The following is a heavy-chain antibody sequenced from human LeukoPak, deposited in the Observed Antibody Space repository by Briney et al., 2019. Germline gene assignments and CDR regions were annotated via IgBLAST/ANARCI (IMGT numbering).Heavy chain of an antibody. CDR3: ARDSPSRYCSSTSCYLDAFDI. CDR1: GFTFSDYY. V-gene: IGHV3-11*01. CDR2: ISGSGDTI. Sequence: GGSLRLSCAASGFTFSDYYMSWIRQAPGKGLEWVSYISGSGDTIYYADSVKGRFTISRDNARNSLYLQMNSLRAEDTAVYYCARDSPSRYCSSTSCYLDAFDIWGQGTMVTVSS. D-gene: IGHD2-2*01. J-gene: IGHJ3*02.